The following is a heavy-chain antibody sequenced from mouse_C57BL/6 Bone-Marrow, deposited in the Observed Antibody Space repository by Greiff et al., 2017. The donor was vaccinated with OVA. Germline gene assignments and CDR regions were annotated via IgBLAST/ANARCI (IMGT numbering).Heavy chain of an antibody. D-gene: IGHD2-1*01. J-gene: IGHJ1*03. CDR1: GFTFSSYG. Sequence: EVNVVESGGDLVKPGGSLKLSCAASGFTFSSYGMSWVRQTPDKRLEWVATISSGGSYTYYPDSVKGRFTISRDNAKNTLYLQMSSLKSEDTAMYYCARTGVYYGNLYWYFDVWGTGTTVTVSS. CDR2: ISSGGSYT. V-gene: IGHV5-6*01. CDR3: ARTGVYYGNLYWYFDV.